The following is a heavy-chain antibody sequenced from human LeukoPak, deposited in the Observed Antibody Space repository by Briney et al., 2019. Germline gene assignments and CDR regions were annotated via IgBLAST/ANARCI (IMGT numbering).Heavy chain of an antibody. D-gene: IGHD6-6*01. Sequence: TGGSLRLSCAASGFTFSSYAMSWVRQAPGKGLEWVSAISGSGGSTYYADSVKGRFTISRDNSKNTLYLQMNSLRAEDTAVYYCASEEGRYSSSSSFDYWGQGTLVTVSS. V-gene: IGHV3-23*01. CDR2: ISGSGGST. CDR3: ASEEGRYSSSSSFDY. J-gene: IGHJ4*02. CDR1: GFTFSSYA.